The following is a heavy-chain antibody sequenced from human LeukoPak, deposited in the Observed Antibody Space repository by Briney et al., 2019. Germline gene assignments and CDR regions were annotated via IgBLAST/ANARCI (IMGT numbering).Heavy chain of an antibody. J-gene: IGHJ3*02. CDR2: MGVSGDNV. D-gene: IGHD4-17*01. Sequence: GGSLRLSCAASGFTFSAYGVTWVRQAPGKGLEWVSSMGVSGDNVHYADSVKGRFAISRDNFKNTLYLQMNSLRAEDAAVYYCAKDPNGDYVGAFDTWGQGTMVIVSS. CDR3: AKDPNGDYVGAFDT. V-gene: IGHV3-23*01. CDR1: GFTFSAYG.